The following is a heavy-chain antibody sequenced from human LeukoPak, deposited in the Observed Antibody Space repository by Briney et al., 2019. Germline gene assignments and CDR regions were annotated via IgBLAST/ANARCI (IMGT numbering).Heavy chain of an antibody. J-gene: IGHJ4*02. CDR1: GGSFSGYY. D-gene: IGHD4-17*01. CDR3: ARGWDDYGDCWDY. CDR2: INHSGST. V-gene: IGHV4-34*01. Sequence: SETLSLTCAVYGGSFSGYYWSWIRQPPGKGLEWIGEINHSGSTNYNPSLKSRVTISVDTSKNQFSLKLSSVTAADTAVYYCARGWDDYGDCWDYWGQGTLVTVSS.